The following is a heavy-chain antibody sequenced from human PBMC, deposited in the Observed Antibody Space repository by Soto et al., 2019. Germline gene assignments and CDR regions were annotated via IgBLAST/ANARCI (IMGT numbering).Heavy chain of an antibody. CDR1: GGSISSGGYY. Sequence: PSETLSLTCTVSGGSISSGGYYWSWIRQHPGKGLEWIGYIYYSGSTYYNPSLKSRVTISVDTSKNQFSLKLSSVTAADTAVYYCARDLVGVSMGYMDVWGKGTTVTVSS. V-gene: IGHV4-31*03. D-gene: IGHD3-16*01. CDR2: IYYSGST. CDR3: ARDLVGVSMGYMDV. J-gene: IGHJ6*03.